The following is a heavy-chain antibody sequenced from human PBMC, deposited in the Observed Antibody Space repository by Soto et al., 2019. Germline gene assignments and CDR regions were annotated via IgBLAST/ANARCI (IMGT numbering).Heavy chain of an antibody. D-gene: IGHD3-22*01. Sequence: QVQLVESGGGVVQPGRSLRLSCAASGFTFSSYGMHWVRQAPGKGLAWVAVIWYDGSNKYYADSVKGRFTISRDNSKNTLYMKMNSLRAEDTAVYYCARDLYDSSGYYRWGYFDYWGQGTLVTVSS. CDR2: IWYDGSNK. CDR1: GFTFSSYG. V-gene: IGHV3-33*01. J-gene: IGHJ4*02. CDR3: ARDLYDSSGYYRWGYFDY.